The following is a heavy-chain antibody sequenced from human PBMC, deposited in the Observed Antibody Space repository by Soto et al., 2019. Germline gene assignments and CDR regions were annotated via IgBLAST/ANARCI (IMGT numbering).Heavy chain of an antibody. D-gene: IGHD6-13*01. CDR1: GGSISSYY. CDR2: IYYSGST. Sequence: SETLSLTCTVSGGSISSYYWSWIRQPPGKGLEWIGSIYYSGSTYYNPSLKSRVTISVDTSKNQFSLKLSSVTAADTAVYYCARVSSSWGLVNYFDYWGQGTLVTVSS. V-gene: IGHV4-59*05. J-gene: IGHJ4*02. CDR3: ARVSSSWGLVNYFDY.